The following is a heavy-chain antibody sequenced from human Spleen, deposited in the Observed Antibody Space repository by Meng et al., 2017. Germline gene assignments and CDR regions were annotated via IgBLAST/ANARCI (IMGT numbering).Heavy chain of an antibody. J-gene: IGHJ3*02. CDR1: GYTFTGYY. V-gene: IGHV1-2*06. D-gene: IGHD4-23*01. CDR2: INPNSGGT. Sequence: ASVKVSCKASGYTFTGYYMHWVRQAPGQGLEWMGRINPNSGGTNYAQKFQGRVTMTRDTSISTAYMELSSLRSEDTAVYYCARLVYGGNFYDGFDIWGQGTMVTVSS. CDR3: ARLVYGGNFYDGFDI.